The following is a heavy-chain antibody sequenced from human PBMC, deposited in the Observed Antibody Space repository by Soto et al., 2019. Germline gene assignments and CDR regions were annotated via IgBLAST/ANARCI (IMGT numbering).Heavy chain of an antibody. Sequence: GASVKVSCKASGYTFTSYYVHWVRQAPGQGLEWMGIINPSGGSTSYAQKFQGRVTMTRDTSTSTVYMELSSLRSEDTAVYYCARDESGGWYWTGWFDPWGQGTLVTVS. CDR1: GYTFTSYY. CDR2: INPSGGST. D-gene: IGHD6-19*01. V-gene: IGHV1-46*01. CDR3: ARDESGGWYWTGWFDP. J-gene: IGHJ5*02.